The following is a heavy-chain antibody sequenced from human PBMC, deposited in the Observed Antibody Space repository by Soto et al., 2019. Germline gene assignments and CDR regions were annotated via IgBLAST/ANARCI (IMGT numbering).Heavy chain of an antibody. CDR3: ARVLRGVVNWFDP. D-gene: IGHD3-10*01. Sequence: HLVQSGPEVKKPGASVTVSCKTSGDTFTNFGLSWVGQAPGQGLEWVGWIATYNSNKNYAQKFQGRLTLTTDTSTSTGYMQLKSLEYEDTAVYYCARVLRGVVNWFDPWGQGTLVTVSS. J-gene: IGHJ5*02. CDR1: GDTFTNFG. V-gene: IGHV1-18*01. CDR2: IATYNSNK.